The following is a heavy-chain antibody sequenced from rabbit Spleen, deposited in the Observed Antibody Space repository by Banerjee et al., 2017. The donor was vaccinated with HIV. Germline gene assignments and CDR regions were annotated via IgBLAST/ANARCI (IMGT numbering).Heavy chain of an antibody. Sequence: QEQLEESGGGLVKPEGSLTLTCKASGFSFSYTAVMCWVRQAPGKGLEWIACINTSHGDTVYANWAKGRFTISKTSSTTMTLQMTSMTAAVTASYFCARDMAGVVGWSFGLWGPGTLVTVS. CDR1: GFSFSYTAV. CDR3: ARDMAGVVGWSFGL. V-gene: IGHV1S45*01. CDR2: INTSHGDT. J-gene: IGHJ4*01. D-gene: IGHD4-1*01.